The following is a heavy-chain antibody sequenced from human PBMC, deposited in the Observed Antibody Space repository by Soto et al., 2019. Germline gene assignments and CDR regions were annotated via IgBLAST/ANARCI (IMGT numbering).Heavy chain of an antibody. V-gene: IGHV3-53*04. CDR2: SYSGGST. CDR3: ARLQVNSYVIPDAFDL. CDR1: GFTVSSNY. Sequence: EVQLVESGGGLVQPGGSLRLSCAASGFTVSSNYMSWVRQAPGKGLEWVSVSYSGGSTYYADSVKGRFTISRHNSKNKLYLQMNSLRAEDTAVYYCARLQVNSYVIPDAFDLWGQGTMVTVSS. D-gene: IGHD5-18*01. J-gene: IGHJ3*01.